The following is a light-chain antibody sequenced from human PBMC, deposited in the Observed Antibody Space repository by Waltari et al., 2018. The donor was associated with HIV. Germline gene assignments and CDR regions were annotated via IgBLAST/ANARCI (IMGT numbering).Light chain of an antibody. CDR2: GNS. Sequence: QSVLTQPPSVSGAPGQRVTISRTGSSSNIGAGYDVHWYQQLPGKAPKLLTYGNSNRPSGVPDRFSGSKSGTSASLAITGLQAEDEADYYCQSYDSSLSGSVFGGGTKLTVL. CDR3: QSYDSSLSGSV. CDR1: SSNIGAGYD. V-gene: IGLV1-40*01. J-gene: IGLJ2*01.